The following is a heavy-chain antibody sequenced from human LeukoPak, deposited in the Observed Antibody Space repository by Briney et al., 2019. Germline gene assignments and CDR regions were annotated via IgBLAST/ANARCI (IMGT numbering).Heavy chain of an antibody. CDR1: GFTFSSYE. CDR2: ISSSCSTI. Sequence: GGSLRLSCAASGFTFSSYEMNWVRQAPGKGLEWVSYISSSCSTIYYADSVKGRFTISRDNAKNSLYLQMNSLRAEDTAVYYCARAAKGLSGSYCGITSDFDYWGQGTLVTVSS. D-gene: IGHD1-26*01. CDR3: ARAAKGLSGSYCGITSDFDY. J-gene: IGHJ4*02. V-gene: IGHV3-48*03.